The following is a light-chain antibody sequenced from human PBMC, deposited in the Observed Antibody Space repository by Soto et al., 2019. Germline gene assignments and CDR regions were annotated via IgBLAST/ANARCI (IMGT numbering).Light chain of an antibody. CDR1: QTVSRN. CDR3: QQYNNWPLT. Sequence: EIVMTQSPATLSVSPGETVSLSCRASQTVSRNLAWYQQKPGQAPRLLIYVSSTRAIGIPDRFSGSGSGTEFTLTISSLQSEDFAVYYCQQYNNWPLTFGGGTKVEIK. V-gene: IGKV3-15*01. J-gene: IGKJ4*01. CDR2: VSS.